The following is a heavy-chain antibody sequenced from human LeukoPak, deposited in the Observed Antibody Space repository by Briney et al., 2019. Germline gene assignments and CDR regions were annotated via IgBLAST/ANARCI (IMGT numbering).Heavy chain of an antibody. CDR2: INPNSGGT. CDR1: GYTFTGYY. V-gene: IGHV1-2*02. D-gene: IGHD1-7*01. Sequence: ASVKVSCKASGYTFTGYYMHWVRQAPGQGLEWMGWINPNSGGTNYAQKFQGRVTMTRDTSISTAYMELSSLRSEDTAVYYCASWNYEFYYFDYWGQGTLVTVSS. CDR3: ASWNYEFYYFDY. J-gene: IGHJ4*02.